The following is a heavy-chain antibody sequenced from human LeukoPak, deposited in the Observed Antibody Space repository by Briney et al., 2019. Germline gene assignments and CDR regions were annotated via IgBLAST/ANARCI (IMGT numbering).Heavy chain of an antibody. CDR2: IIPIFGTA. CDR3: ASLQTYYYDSSGYSYFDY. V-gene: IGHV1-69*13. CDR1: GGTFSSYA. Sequence: ASVKVSCKASGGTFSSYAISWVRQAPGQGLEWMGGIIPIFGTANYAQKFQGRVTITADESTSTAYMELSRLRSEDTAVYYCASLQTYYYDSSGYSYFDYWGQGTMVTVSS. J-gene: IGHJ4*02. D-gene: IGHD3-22*01.